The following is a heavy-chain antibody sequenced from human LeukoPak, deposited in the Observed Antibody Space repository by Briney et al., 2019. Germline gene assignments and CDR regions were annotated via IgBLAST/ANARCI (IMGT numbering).Heavy chain of an antibody. J-gene: IGHJ4*02. CDR3: ARHEYYYGSGSYYNLYFDY. CDR1: GYAISSGYF. CDR2: IYHSGST. V-gene: IGHV4-38-2*02. Sequence: SETLSLTCSVSGYAISSGYFWGWIRQPPGKGLEWIGTIYHSGSTYYNPSLKSRVTISVDTSKNQFSLKLSSVTAADTAVYYCARHEYYYGSGSYYNLYFDYWGQGTLVTVSS. D-gene: IGHD3-10*01.